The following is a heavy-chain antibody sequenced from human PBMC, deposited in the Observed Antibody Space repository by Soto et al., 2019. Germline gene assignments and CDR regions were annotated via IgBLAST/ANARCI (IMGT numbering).Heavy chain of an antibody. Sequence: SETLSLTCAVYGGSFSGYYWSWIRQPPGKGLEWIGEINHSGSPNYNPSLKSRVTISVDTSKNQFSLKLSSVTAADTAVYYCARGGTMVRGVNTRARRLAFDIWGQGPRVT. CDR2: INHSGSP. J-gene: IGHJ3*02. V-gene: IGHV4-34*01. D-gene: IGHD3-10*01. CDR1: GGSFSGYY. CDR3: ARGGTMVRGVNTRARRLAFDI.